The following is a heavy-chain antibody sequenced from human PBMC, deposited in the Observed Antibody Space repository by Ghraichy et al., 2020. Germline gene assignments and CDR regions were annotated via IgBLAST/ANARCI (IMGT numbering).Heavy chain of an antibody. CDR1: GFTFDDYT. CDR2: ISWDGGST. Sequence: GGSLRLSCAASGFTFDDYTMHWVRQAPGKGLEWVSLISWDGGSTYYADSVKGRFTISRDNSKNSLYLQMNSLRTEDTALYYCAKGRRLTSEYFQHWGQGTLVTVSS. J-gene: IGHJ1*01. CDR3: AKGRRLTSEYFQH. V-gene: IGHV3-43*01.